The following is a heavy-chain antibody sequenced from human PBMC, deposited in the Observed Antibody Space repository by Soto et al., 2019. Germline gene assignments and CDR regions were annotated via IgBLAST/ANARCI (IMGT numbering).Heavy chain of an antibody. Sequence: QLQLHESGPGLVKPSETLSLTCTVSGASISSSSYYWGWIRQPPGKRLEWSGSVDYSGSTNNNPSLNPRHTRAVDASKHQFTLKLSSVTAADTALYYGARRNAGTRYYYDGMDVWGQGTTVTVSS. CDR3: ARRNAGTRYYYDGMDV. D-gene: IGHD1-7*01. J-gene: IGHJ6*02. V-gene: IGHV4-39*01. CDR2: VDYSGST. CDR1: GASISSSSYY.